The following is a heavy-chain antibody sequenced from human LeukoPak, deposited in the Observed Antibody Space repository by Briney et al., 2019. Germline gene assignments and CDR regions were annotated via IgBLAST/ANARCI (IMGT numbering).Heavy chain of an antibody. CDR1: GGTFSSYA. J-gene: IGHJ6*02. CDR2: IIPILGIA. D-gene: IGHD3-22*01. Sequence: SVKVSCKASGGTFSSYAISWVRQAPGQGLEWMGRIIPILGIANYAQKFQGRVTITADKSTSTAYMELSSLRSEDTAVYYCARDLITTRGMDVWGQGTTVTVSS. CDR3: ARDLITTRGMDV. V-gene: IGHV1-69*04.